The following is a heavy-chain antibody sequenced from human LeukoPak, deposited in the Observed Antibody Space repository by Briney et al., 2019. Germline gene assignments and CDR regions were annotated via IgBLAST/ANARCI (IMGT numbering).Heavy chain of an antibody. V-gene: IGHV1-46*01. CDR3: ARGVDSSWYHIPWYFDL. D-gene: IGHD6-13*01. Sequence: ASVKVSCKASGYTFTSYYMHWVRQAPGQGLEWMGIINPSGGSTSYAQKFQGRVTMTRDMSTSTVYMELSSLRSEDTAVCYCARGVDSSWYHIPWYFDLWGRGTLVTVSS. CDR2: INPSGGST. J-gene: IGHJ2*01. CDR1: GYTFTSYY.